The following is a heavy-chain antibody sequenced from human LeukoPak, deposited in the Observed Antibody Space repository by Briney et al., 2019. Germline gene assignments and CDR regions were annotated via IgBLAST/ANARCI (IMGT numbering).Heavy chain of an antibody. J-gene: IGHJ5*02. Sequence: PGGSLRLSCSASGFTFSSYGMHWVRQAPGKGLEWVAVIWYDGSNKYYADSVKGRFTISRDNSKNTLYLQMNSLRAEDTAVYYCARDGLPAAMVWFDPWGQGTLVTVSS. D-gene: IGHD2-2*01. CDR3: ARDGLPAAMVWFDP. V-gene: IGHV3-33*08. CDR2: IWYDGSNK. CDR1: GFTFSSYG.